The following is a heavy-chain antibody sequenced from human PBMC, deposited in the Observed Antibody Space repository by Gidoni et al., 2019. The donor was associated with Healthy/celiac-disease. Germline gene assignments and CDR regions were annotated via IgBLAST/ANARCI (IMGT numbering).Heavy chain of an antibody. CDR2: IGGSGGST. CDR3: AKVVVRGVIYGMDV. D-gene: IGHD3-10*01. CDR1: GFTFSSYA. Sequence: VQLLESGGGLVQPGGSLRLSCAASGFTFSSYAMSWVRQAPGKGLEWVSAIGGSGGSTYYADSVKGRFTIARDNSKNTLYLQMNSLRAEDTAVYYCAKVVVRGVIYGMDVWGQGTTVTVSS. V-gene: IGHV3-23*01. J-gene: IGHJ6*02.